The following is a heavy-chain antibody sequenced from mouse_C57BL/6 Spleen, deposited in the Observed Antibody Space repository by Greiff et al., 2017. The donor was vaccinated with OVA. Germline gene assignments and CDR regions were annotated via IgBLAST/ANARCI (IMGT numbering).Heavy chain of an antibody. V-gene: IGHV5-4*01. J-gene: IGHJ3*01. CDR2: ISDGGSYT. Sequence: EVMLVESGGGLVKPGGSLKLSCAASGFTFSSYAMSWVRQTPEKRLGWVATISDGGSYTYYPDNVKGRFTISRDNAKNNLYLQMSHLKSEDTAMYYCAREGDGYYALFAYWGQGTLVTVSA. CDR3: AREGDGYYALFAY. CDR1: GFTFSSYA. D-gene: IGHD2-3*01.